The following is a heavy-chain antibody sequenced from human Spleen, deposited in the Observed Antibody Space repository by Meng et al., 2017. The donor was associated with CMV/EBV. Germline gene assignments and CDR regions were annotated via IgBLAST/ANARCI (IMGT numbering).Heavy chain of an antibody. V-gene: IGHV4-34*01. Sequence: CAVYGGSFSGYYWSWIRQPLGKGLEWNGEINPSGRTNYNPSLKSRVTISVDTSKKQFSLKLNSVTAADTAVYYCAKGEQWLAHWYFDLWGRGTLVTVSS. CDR1: GGSFSGYY. J-gene: IGHJ2*01. D-gene: IGHD6-19*01. CDR2: INPSGRT. CDR3: AKGEQWLAHWYFDL.